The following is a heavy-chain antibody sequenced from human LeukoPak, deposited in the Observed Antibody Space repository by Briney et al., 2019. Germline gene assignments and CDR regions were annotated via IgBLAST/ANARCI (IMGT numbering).Heavy chain of an antibody. V-gene: IGHV3-11*04. CDR3: ARDDYGDYYYYYMDV. J-gene: IGHJ6*03. Sequence: GGSLRLSCAASGFTFSDYYMSWIRQAPGKGLEGVSYISSSGSTIYYADSVKGRFTISRDNAKNSLYLQMNSLRAEDTAVYYCARDDYGDYYYYYMDVWGKGTTVTVSS. CDR2: ISSSGSTI. D-gene: IGHD4-17*01. CDR1: GFTFSDYY.